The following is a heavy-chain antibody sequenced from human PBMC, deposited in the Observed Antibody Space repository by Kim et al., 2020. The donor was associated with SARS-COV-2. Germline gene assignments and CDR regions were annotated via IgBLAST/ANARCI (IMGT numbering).Heavy chain of an antibody. CDR3: ARGSHNSGFDY. J-gene: IGHJ4*02. V-gene: IGHV4-61*01. CDR2: MYYSGTT. D-gene: IGHD3-22*01. CDR1: GVSVSSGTYY. Sequence: SETLSLTCTVSGVSVSSGTYYWSWIRQPPGKGLEWVGYMYYSGTTNYNRSLKSRVTISVDTSKNQFSLKLNSVTAADTAFYYCARGSHNSGFDYWGQGTLVTVSS.